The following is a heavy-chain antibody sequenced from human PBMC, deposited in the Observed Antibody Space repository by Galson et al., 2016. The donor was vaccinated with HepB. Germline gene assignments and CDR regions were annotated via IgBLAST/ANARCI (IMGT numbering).Heavy chain of an antibody. D-gene: IGHD3-10*01. CDR1: GGTFNKYA. CDR3: ARTDHITVVRGVIIGAFDI. J-gene: IGHJ3*02. V-gene: IGHV1-69*13. CDR2: ITNFGTA. Sequence: SVKVSCKASGGTFNKYAISWVRQAPGQGLEWMGGITNFGTANYAQRFQGRVTITADEYTSTVYMELISLRSEDTAVYYCARTDHITVVRGVIIGAFDIWGQGTMVTVSS.